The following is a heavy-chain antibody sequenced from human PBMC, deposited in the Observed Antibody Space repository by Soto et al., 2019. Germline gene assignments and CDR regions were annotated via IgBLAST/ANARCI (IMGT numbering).Heavy chain of an antibody. CDR1: GFTFSSYA. CDR3: AKDRRGTCSGGSCSYYYYYYMDV. D-gene: IGHD2-15*01. CDR2: ISGSGGST. J-gene: IGHJ6*03. Sequence: GGSLRLSCAASGFTFSSYAMSWVRQAPGKGLEWVSAISGSGGSTYYADSVKGRFTISRDNSKNTLYLQMNSLRAEDTAVYYCAKDRRGTCSGGSCSYYYYYYMDVWGKGTTVTVS. V-gene: IGHV3-23*01.